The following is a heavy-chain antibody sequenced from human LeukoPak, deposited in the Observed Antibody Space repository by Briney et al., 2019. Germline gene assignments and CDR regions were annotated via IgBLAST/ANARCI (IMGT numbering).Heavy chain of an antibody. J-gene: IGHJ1*01. CDR1: GFTFGNYA. CDR3: ARGGYQFEH. D-gene: IGHD3-16*02. Sequence: SGGSLRLSCTASGFTFGNYAMSWFRQAPGKGLEWIGSIRSTGDGGTTEYAASVKGRFVISREGSKSIAYLQMDSLESEDTAVYYCARGGYQFEHWGQGTLVTVSS. V-gene: IGHV3-49*01. CDR2: IRSTGDGGTT.